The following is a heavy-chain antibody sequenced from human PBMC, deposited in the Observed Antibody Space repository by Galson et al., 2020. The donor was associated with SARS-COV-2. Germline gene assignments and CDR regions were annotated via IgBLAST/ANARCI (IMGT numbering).Heavy chain of an antibody. V-gene: IGHV4-39*01. J-gene: IGHJ4*02. Sequence: ETSETLSLTCTVSGGSISSSSSYWGWIRQPPGKGLEWIGCLYYSGSTYYNPSLKSRVTISVDTPKNQFSLKMSSVTAADTAVYYCARYERYCSGGSCYSFLDYWGQGTLVTVSS. CDR1: GGSISSSSSY. CDR3: ARYERYCSGGSCYSFLDY. D-gene: IGHD2-15*01. CDR2: LYYSGST.